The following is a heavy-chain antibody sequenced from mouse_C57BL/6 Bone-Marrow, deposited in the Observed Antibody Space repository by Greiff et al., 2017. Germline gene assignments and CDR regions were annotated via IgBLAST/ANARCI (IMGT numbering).Heavy chain of an antibody. J-gene: IGHJ1*03. CDR1: GYTFTDYY. D-gene: IGHD1-1*01. CDR3: ANYYGSYWYFDV. V-gene: IGHV1-26*01. Sequence: EVQLQQSGPELVKPGASVKISCKASGYTFTDYYMNWVKQSHGKSLEGIGDINPNNGGTSYNQKFKGKATLTVDKSSSTAYMELRSLTSEDSSVYYCANYYGSYWYFDVWGTGTTVTVSS. CDR2: INPNNGGT.